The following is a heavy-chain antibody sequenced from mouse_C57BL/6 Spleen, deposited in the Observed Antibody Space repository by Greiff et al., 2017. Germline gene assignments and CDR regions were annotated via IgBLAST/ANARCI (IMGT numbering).Heavy chain of an antibody. J-gene: IGHJ1*03. CDR1: GFTFSDYG. CDR3: AKTNSHWYFDV. Sequence: EVKVVESGGGLVKPGGSLKLSCAASGFTFSDYGMHWVRQAPEKGLEWVAYISSGSSTIYYADTVKGRFTISRDNAKNTLFLQMTSLRSEDTAMYYCAKTNSHWYFDVWGTGTTVTVSS. D-gene: IGHD1-3*01. V-gene: IGHV5-17*01. CDR2: ISSGSSTI.